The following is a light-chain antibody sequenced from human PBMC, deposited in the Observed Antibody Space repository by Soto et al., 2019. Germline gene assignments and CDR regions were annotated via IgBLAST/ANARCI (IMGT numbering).Light chain of an antibody. Sequence: EIVLTQSPGTQSLSPGERATLSCRASQSVMSNYVAWYHQKPGQAHRLLISGAYTRAAGIQDRFSGSGSGTDFTLTIRSLEPEDFAVYYCKQYGKLPITFGQGTRLEIK. V-gene: IGKV3-20*01. CDR3: KQYGKLPIT. CDR2: GAY. CDR1: QSVMSNY. J-gene: IGKJ5*01.